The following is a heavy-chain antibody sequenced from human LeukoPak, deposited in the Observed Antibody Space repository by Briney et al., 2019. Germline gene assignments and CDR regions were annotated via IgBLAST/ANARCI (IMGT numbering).Heavy chain of an antibody. CDR1: GYTFTGYY. V-gene: IGHV1-2*02. CDR2: INPNSGGT. Sequence: ASVKVSCKASGYTFTGYYMHWVRQAPGQGLEWMGWINPNSGGTSYAQKFQGRVTITRNTSISTAYMELSSLRSEDTAVYYCARVRKPLGYCSGSSCYSGIHIFDPWGQGTLVTVSS. D-gene: IGHD2-15*01. J-gene: IGHJ5*02. CDR3: ARVRKPLGYCSGSSCYSGIHIFDP.